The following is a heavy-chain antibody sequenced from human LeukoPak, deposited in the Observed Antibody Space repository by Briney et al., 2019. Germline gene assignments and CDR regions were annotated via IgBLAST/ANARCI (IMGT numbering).Heavy chain of an antibody. CDR1: GYSYTAYY. CDR2: INPTSGST. D-gene: IGHD1-26*01. Sequence: ASVPVSCKASGYSYTAYYMHWVRQAPGQGREGMGWINPTSGSTNYAQTFRGRVTLTSDTSISTAYMELSRLKSDDTAVYYCAGGNLSGDHDFWGQGTLVTVSS. J-gene: IGHJ4*02. V-gene: IGHV1-2*02. CDR3: AGGNLSGDHDF.